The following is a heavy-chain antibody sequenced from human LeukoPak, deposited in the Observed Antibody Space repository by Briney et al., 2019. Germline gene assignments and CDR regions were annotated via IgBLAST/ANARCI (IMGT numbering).Heavy chain of an antibody. Sequence: GGSLRLSCAASGFTFSSYSMSWVRQAPGKGLEWVSSISSSSSYINYADSVKGRFTISRDNAKNSLYLRMNSLRAEDTAVYYCARELGRVGAFDIWGQGTMVTVSS. D-gene: IGHD1-26*01. CDR1: GFTFSSYS. CDR2: ISSSSSYI. CDR3: ARELGRVGAFDI. V-gene: IGHV3-21*01. J-gene: IGHJ3*02.